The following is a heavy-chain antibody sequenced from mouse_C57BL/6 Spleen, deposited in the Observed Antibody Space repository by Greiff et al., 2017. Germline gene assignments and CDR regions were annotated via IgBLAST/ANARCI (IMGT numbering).Heavy chain of an antibody. D-gene: IGHD4-1*01. CDR1: GYTFTDYY. V-gene: IGHV1-26*01. CDR3: ARCWDDYFDY. J-gene: IGHJ2*01. CDR2: INPNNGGT. Sequence: VQLQQSGPELVKPGASVKISCKASGYTFTDYYMNWVKQSHGKSLEWIGDINPNNGGTSYNQKFKGKATLTVDKSSSTAYMELRSLTSEDSAVYYCARCWDDYFDYWGQGTTLTVSS.